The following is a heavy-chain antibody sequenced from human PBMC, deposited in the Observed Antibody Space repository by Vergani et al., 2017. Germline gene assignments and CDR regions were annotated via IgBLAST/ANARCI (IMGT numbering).Heavy chain of an antibody. J-gene: IGHJ6*03. Sequence: EVQLVESGGGLVKPGGSLRLSCAASGFTFSSYSMNWVRQAPGKGLEWVSSISSSSSYIYYADSVKGRFTISRDNAKNSLYLQMNSLRAEDTAVYYCAKGNNPYYYYYMDVWGKGTTVTVSS. D-gene: IGHD1/OR15-1a*01. CDR3: AKGNNPYYYYYMDV. CDR2: ISSSSSYI. V-gene: IGHV3-21*01. CDR1: GFTFSSYS.